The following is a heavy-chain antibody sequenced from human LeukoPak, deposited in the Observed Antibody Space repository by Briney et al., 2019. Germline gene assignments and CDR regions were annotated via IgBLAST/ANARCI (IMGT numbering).Heavy chain of an antibody. J-gene: IGHJ4*02. Sequence: GGSLRLSCAASGFIYSSYWMHWVRQAPGKGLVWVSRINSDGSSTDYADSVKGRFTISRDNAKNTLYLQMNSLRAEDTAVYYCARVGSGNYYAYWGQGTLVTVSS. D-gene: IGHD3-10*01. CDR2: INSDGSST. CDR3: ARVGSGNYYAY. CDR1: GFIYSSYW. V-gene: IGHV3-74*01.